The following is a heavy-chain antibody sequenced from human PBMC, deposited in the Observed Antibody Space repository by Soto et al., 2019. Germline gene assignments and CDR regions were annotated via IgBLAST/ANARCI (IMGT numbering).Heavy chain of an antibody. CDR3: AHSSGVWFGDRYGMDA. CDR2: IYWDDTK. CDR1: GFSLSTSGVG. Sequence: SGPTLVNPTQTLTLTCTFPGFSLSTSGVGVGWIRQPPGKALEWLALIYWDDTKRYRPFLKSRLTITKDTSENQVVLTMTNMDPVDTGTYYCAHSSGVWFGDRYGMDAWGQGTTVTVSS. D-gene: IGHD3-10*01. V-gene: IGHV2-5*02. J-gene: IGHJ6*02.